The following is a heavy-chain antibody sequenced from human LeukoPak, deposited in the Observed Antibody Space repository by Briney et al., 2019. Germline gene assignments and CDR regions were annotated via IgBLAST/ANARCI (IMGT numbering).Heavy chain of an antibody. J-gene: IGHJ3*02. CDR2: ISAYNGNT. V-gene: IGHV1-18*01. D-gene: IGHD5-24*01. Sequence: ASVKVSCKASGYTFTSYGISWVRQAPGQGLEWMGWISAYNGNTNYAQKLQGRVTMTTDTSTSTAYMELRSLRSDDTAVYYCARSRAGYNHNPGGAFDIWGQGTMVTVSS. CDR1: GYTFTSYG. CDR3: ARSRAGYNHNPGGAFDI.